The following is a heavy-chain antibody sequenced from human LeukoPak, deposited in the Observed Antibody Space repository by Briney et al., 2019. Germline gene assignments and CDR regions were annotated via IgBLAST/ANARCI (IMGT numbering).Heavy chain of an antibody. J-gene: IGHJ4*02. V-gene: IGHV3-48*04. Sequence: GGSLRLSCAAYGFTFSTYRINWVRQAPGKGLEWVSYISSSSTTIYYADSVKGRFTISRDNAQNSVYLQMNSLRAEDTAVYYCAREGGFDYWGQGTLVTVPS. CDR1: GFTFSTYR. CDR3: AREGGFDY. CDR2: ISSSSTTI. D-gene: IGHD3-16*01.